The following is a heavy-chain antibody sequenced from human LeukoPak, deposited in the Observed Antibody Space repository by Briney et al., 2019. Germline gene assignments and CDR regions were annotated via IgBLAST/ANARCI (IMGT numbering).Heavy chain of an antibody. D-gene: IGHD2-2*01. CDR1: GFTFSSYA. CDR2: ISGSGGST. CDR3: AKGKQRYCSSTSCPEFDY. V-gene: IGHV3-23*01. J-gene: IGHJ4*02. Sequence: GGSLRLSCAASGFTFSSYAMSWVRQAPGKGLEWVSAISGSGGSTYYADSVKGRFTISRDNSKNTLYLQMNSLRAEDTAVYYCAKGKQRYCSSTSCPEFDYWGQGTLVTVSS.